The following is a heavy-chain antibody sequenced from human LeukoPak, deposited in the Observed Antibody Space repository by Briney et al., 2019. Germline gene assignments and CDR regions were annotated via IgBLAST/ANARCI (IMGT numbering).Heavy chain of an antibody. V-gene: IGHV3-23*01. CDR3: AKDTSSGYYGDYFDY. Sequence: AGGSLRLSCTASGFTFGTYGMTWVRQAPGKGLEWVSAISDSGGKTYYADSVKGRFTISRDNSKNTLYLRMNGLRAEDTAVYYCAKDTSSGYYGDYFDYWGQGTLVTVSS. J-gene: IGHJ4*02. CDR2: ISDSGGKT. CDR1: GFTFGTYG. D-gene: IGHD3-22*01.